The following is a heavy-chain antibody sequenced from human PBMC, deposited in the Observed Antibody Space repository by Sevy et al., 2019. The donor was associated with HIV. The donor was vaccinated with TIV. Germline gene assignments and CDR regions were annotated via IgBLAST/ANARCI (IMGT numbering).Heavy chain of an antibody. D-gene: IGHD6-19*01. CDR1: GYTFTTYG. CDR2: ISTYNTVR. V-gene: IGHV1-18*01. CDR3: ARSTQVAGRSNWFDP. J-gene: IGHJ5*02. Sequence: ASVKVSCKASGYTFTTYGISWVRQAPGQGLEWMGWISTYNTVRNSAQKFHDRVNMTIDTSTSTADMELRSLRSDDTAVYYCARSTQVAGRSNWFDPWGQGTLVTISS.